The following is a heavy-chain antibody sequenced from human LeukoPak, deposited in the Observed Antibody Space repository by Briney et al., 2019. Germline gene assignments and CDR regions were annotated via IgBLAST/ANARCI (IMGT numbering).Heavy chain of an antibody. CDR1: GFTVSSNY. Sequence: GGSLRLSCAASGFTVSSNYMSWVRQAPGKGLEWVSVIYSGGSTYYADSVKGRFTISRDNSKNTLYLQMNSLRAEDTAVYYCARGGAGGPYYYGMDVWGQGTTVTVS. J-gene: IGHJ6*02. CDR2: IYSGGST. V-gene: IGHV3-66*01. D-gene: IGHD3-10*01. CDR3: ARGGAGGPYYYGMDV.